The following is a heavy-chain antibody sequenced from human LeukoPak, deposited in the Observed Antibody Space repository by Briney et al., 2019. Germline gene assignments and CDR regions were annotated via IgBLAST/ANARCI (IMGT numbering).Heavy chain of an antibody. CDR2: IQYDGRNK. CDR3: ASPLLKRY. V-gene: IGHV3-30*02. D-gene: IGHD2-15*01. CDR1: GFTFTTYG. Sequence: GGSLRLSCAASGFTFTTYGMHWVRQAPDKGLEWVAFIQYDGRNKYYADSVKGRFTISRDGSENTLYQQMNSLRAEDTAVYYCASPLLKRYWGQGTQVTVSS. J-gene: IGHJ4*02.